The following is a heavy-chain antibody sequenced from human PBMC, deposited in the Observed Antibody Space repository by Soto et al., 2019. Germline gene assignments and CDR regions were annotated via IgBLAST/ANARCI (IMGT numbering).Heavy chain of an antibody. V-gene: IGHV3-9*01. CDR2: ITWNRGRT. D-gene: IGHD1-26*01. CDR3: AKGRRGSYGWDSFDY. Sequence: EVELVESGGGLVQPGRSLRLSCAASGLTYDDYDIHWVRQATGKGLDWVSAITWNRGRTAYADSVKGRLTSSRDNAKITLYLQMNRLRAEETALYHCAKGRRGSYGWDSFDYWGQGTLVTVSS. J-gene: IGHJ4*02. CDR1: GLTYDDYD.